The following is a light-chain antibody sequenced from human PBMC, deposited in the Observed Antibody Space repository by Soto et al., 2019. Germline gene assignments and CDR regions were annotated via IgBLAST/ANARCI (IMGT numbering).Light chain of an antibody. CDR1: QSVSSSY. J-gene: IGKJ3*01. CDR2: GAS. CDR3: QQYGSSPPGT. Sequence: EIVLTQSPGTLSLSPGERATLSCRASQSVSSSYLAWYQQKPGQAPRLLIYGASSRATGIPDEFSGSGSGTDFTLTISRLEPEDFAVYYCQQYGSSPPGTFGPGTKVDIK. V-gene: IGKV3-20*01.